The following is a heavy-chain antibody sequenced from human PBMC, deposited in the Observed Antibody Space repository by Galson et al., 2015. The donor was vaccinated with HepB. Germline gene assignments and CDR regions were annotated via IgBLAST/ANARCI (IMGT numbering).Heavy chain of an antibody. D-gene: IGHD3-10*01. Sequence: CAISGDSVSSHSAAWNWIRQSPSRGLEWLGRTYYRSKWYNDYAVSVKSRITINPDTSKNQFSLQLNSVTPEDTAVYYCARDSGAGSGLDFDYWGQGTLVTVSS. CDR2: TYYRSKWYN. J-gene: IGHJ4*02. CDR3: ARDSGAGSGLDFDY. CDR1: GDSVSSHSAA. V-gene: IGHV6-1*01.